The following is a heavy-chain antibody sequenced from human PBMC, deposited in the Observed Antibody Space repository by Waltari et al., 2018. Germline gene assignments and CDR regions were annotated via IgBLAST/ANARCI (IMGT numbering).Heavy chain of an antibody. Sequence: EVQLLESGGGLVQPGGSLRLSCAASGFTFSSYAMSWVRQAPGKGLEWVSAISGSGGSTYYADSVKGRFTISRDNSKNTLYLQMNSLRAEDTAVYYCAKAVLFGVVRAYYYYYGMDVWGQGTTVTVSS. V-gene: IGHV3-23*01. CDR2: ISGSGGST. D-gene: IGHD3-3*01. J-gene: IGHJ6*02. CDR1: GFTFSSYA. CDR3: AKAVLFGVVRAYYYYYGMDV.